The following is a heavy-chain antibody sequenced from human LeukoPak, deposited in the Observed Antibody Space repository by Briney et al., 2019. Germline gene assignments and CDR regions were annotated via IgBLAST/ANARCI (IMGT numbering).Heavy chain of an antibody. J-gene: IGHJ4*02. CDR3: ARVVMVAATEAFDY. CDR2: ISSSGSTI. Sequence: GGSLRLSCAASGFTFSSYEMNWARQAPGKGLEWVSYISSSGSTIYYADSVKGRFTISRDNAKNSLYLQMNSLRAEDTAVYYCARVVMVAATEAFDYWGQGTLVTVSS. CDR1: GFTFSSYE. D-gene: IGHD2-15*01. V-gene: IGHV3-48*03.